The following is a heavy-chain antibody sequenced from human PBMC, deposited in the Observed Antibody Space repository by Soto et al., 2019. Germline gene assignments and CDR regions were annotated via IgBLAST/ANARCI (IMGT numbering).Heavy chain of an antibody. CDR2: ISGSGFST. V-gene: IGHV3-23*01. Sequence: PGGALRLSCAASVFTFKSYDMSWVRQAPGKGLEWVSAISGSGFSTYYADSVKGRFTISRDNSKNTLYLQMNSLRAEDTAVYYCAKARGHYDFWSGYYIPDSNYYYYYGMDVWGQGTTVTVSS. CDR3: AKARGHYDFWSGYYIPDSNYYYYYGMDV. CDR1: VFTFKSYD. D-gene: IGHD3-3*01. J-gene: IGHJ6*02.